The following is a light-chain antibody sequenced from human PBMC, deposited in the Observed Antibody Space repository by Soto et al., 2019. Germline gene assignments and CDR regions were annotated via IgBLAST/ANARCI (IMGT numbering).Light chain of an antibody. J-gene: IGLJ1*01. CDR3: SSYTSSSTLYV. V-gene: IGLV2-14*01. CDR1: SSDVGGYTY. Sequence: QSALTQPASVSGSPRQSSTISFTGASSDVGGYTYVSWYQQHPGKAPKLMIYEVNNRPSGVSHRFSGSKSGNTASLTISGLQAEDEAEYYCSSYTSSSTLYVFGTGTKLTVL. CDR2: EVN.